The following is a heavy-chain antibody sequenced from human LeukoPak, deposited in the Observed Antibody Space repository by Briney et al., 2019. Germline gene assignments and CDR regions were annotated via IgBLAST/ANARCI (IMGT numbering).Heavy chain of an antibody. V-gene: IGHV1-18*01. Sequence: ASVKVSCKASGYTFTCYGISWVRQAPGQGLEWMGWISAYSGNTNYAQKLQGRVTMTTDTSTSTAYMELRSLRSDDTAVYYCARDLDDWNYDTYYYYYYMDVWGKGTTVTVSS. J-gene: IGHJ6*03. CDR1: GYTFTCYG. CDR3: ARDLDDWNYDTYYYYYYMDV. D-gene: IGHD1-7*01. CDR2: ISAYSGNT.